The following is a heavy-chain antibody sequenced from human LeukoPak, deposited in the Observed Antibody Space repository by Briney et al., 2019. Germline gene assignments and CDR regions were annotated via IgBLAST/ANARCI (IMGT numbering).Heavy chain of an antibody. V-gene: IGHV3-21*06. D-gene: IGHD6-19*01. CDR3: ARGIAVAGTHYYYGMDV. J-gene: IGHJ6*02. Sequence: PGGSLRLSCAASGFAFSSYSMNWVCQAPGKGLEWVSSISGTRDYIYYADSVKGRFTISRDNGRNSLYLQMNSLRAEDTAVYYCARGIAVAGTHYYYGMDVWGQGTTVTVSS. CDR1: GFAFSSYS. CDR2: ISGTRDYI.